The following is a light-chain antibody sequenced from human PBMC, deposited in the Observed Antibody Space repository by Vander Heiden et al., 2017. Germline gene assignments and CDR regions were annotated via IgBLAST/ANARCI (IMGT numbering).Light chain of an antibody. CDR2: DDS. V-gene: IGLV3-21*02. Sequence: SSVLTQPPSGSPHPGQPARLPGGGNNIGRKRGHGHKQKQGQAPVLFVYDDSDGPPGFPDRFSGPSSANTPPLPTSGVEVGEEAVYYGQVWESSSVPGVFGGGTKLTVL. CDR1: NIGRKR. CDR3: QVWESSSVPGV. J-gene: IGLJ2*01.